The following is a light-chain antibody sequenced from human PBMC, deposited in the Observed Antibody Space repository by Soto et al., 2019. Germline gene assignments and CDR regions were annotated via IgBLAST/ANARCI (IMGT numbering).Light chain of an antibody. CDR3: SXXXGXXXX. J-gene: IGLJ1*01. V-gene: IGLV2-8*01. Sequence: QSALTQPPSASGSPGQSVAISCTGTSSDVGGYNYVSWYQQHPGKAPKLMIYEVNKRPSGVPDRFSGSKSGNTASLTVSGLQAEDEADYYCSXXXGXXXXFGTGTXXT. CDR2: EVN. CDR1: SSDVGGYNY.